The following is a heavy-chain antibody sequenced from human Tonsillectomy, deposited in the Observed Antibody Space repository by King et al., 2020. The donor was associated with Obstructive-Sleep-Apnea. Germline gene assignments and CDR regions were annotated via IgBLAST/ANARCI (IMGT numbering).Heavy chain of an antibody. CDR2: IISDGRST. CDR3: ARVPRVSQATFDY. J-gene: IGHJ4*02. Sequence: VQLVESGGGLVQPGGSLRLSCAASGFTFSSYWMHWVRQAPGKGLVWVSHIISDGRSTGYADSVKGRFAISRDNAKNTLYLQMNSLRAEDTAVYYCARVPRVSQATFDYWGQGTLVTVSS. V-gene: IGHV3-74*01. CDR1: GFTFSSYW. D-gene: IGHD2-8*01.